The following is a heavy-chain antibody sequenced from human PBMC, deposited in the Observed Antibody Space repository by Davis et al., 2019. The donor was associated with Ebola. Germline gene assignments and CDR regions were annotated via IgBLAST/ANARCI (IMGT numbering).Heavy chain of an antibody. Sequence: PSETLSLTCTVSSGSVRRNNYYWSWIRQPPGKGLEWIGYVYYNGRTNYNPSLRSRASIFRDTFKNHFSVALTSVTAADTAVYYCARVGDFQGVYWGQGILVSVSS. CDR1: SGSVRRNNYY. J-gene: IGHJ4*02. CDR2: VYYNGRT. D-gene: IGHD2-8*01. CDR3: ARVGDFQGVY. V-gene: IGHV4-61*03.